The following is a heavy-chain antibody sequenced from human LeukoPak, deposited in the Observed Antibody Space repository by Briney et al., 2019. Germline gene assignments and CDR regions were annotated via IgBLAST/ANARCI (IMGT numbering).Heavy chain of an antibody. J-gene: IGHJ4*02. D-gene: IGHD3-9*01. V-gene: IGHV3-30*19. CDR3: AGQFYDVSTGYRPLDY. Sequence: PGTSLRLSCAASGFTFSGYGMHWVRQAPGEGLEWVAVISYHETSDGSNQHYADSVEGRFTISRDNSKNTLYLQMNSLRPEDTAVYYCAGQFYDVSTGYRPLDYWGQGALVTVSS. CDR1: GFTFSGYG. CDR2: ISYHETSDGSNQ.